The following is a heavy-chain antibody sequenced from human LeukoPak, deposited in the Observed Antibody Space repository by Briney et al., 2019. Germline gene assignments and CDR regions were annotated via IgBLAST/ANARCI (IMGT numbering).Heavy chain of an antibody. CDR2: IRYSEDDT. J-gene: IGHJ4*02. V-gene: IGHV3-30*02. CDR3: ARDRGMTTVASVFDS. D-gene: IGHD4-11*01. CDR1: GFIFSSYG. Sequence: PGGSLRLSCAASGFIFSSYGMHWVRQAPGKGLEWVSFIRYSEDDTYYADSVKGRFTISRDNSKNMVYLQMNSLRPEDTALYYCARDRGMTTVASVFDSWGQGTLVTASS.